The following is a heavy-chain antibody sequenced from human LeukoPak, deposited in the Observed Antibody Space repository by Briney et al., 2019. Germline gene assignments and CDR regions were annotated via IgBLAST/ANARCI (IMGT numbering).Heavy chain of an antibody. CDR3: ARDREWYYDFWSGYSNDAFDI. Sequence: GASVKVSCKASGYTFTSYGISWVRQAPGQGLEWMGWVSAYNGNTNYAQKLQGRVTMTTDTSTSTAYMELRSLRSDDTAVYYCARDREWYYDFWSGYSNDAFDIWGQGTMVTVSS. J-gene: IGHJ3*02. D-gene: IGHD3-3*01. V-gene: IGHV1-18*01. CDR2: VSAYNGNT. CDR1: GYTFTSYG.